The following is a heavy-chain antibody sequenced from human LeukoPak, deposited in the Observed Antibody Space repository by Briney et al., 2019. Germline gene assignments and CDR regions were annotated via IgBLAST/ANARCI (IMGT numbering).Heavy chain of an antibody. CDR2: ISGSGGST. J-gene: IGHJ4*02. Sequence: GGSLRLSCAASGFTFSSYAMSWVRQAPGKGLEWVSAISGSGGSTYYADSVKGRFTISRDNSKNTLYLQMNSLRAEDTAVYYCAKGGYCSGGSCYYPLDYWGQGTLVTVSS. D-gene: IGHD2-15*01. CDR1: GFTFSSYA. V-gene: IGHV3-23*01. CDR3: AKGGYCSGGSCYYPLDY.